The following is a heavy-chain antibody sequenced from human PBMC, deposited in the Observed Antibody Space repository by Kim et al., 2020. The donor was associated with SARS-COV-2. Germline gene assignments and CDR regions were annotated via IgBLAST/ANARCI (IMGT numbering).Heavy chain of an antibody. Sequence: GGSLRLSCAASGFTFDDYAMHWVRQAPGKGLEWVSGISWNSGSIGYADSVKGRFTISRDNAKNSLYLQMNSLRAEDTALYYCAKDSGDSSAWLFDYWGQGTLVTVSS. CDR2: ISWNSGSI. D-gene: IGHD6-19*01. CDR3: AKDSGDSSAWLFDY. J-gene: IGHJ4*02. V-gene: IGHV3-9*01. CDR1: GFTFDDYA.